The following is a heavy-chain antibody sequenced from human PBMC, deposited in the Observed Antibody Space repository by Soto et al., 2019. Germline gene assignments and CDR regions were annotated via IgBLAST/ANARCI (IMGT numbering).Heavy chain of an antibody. CDR2: IYSGGST. J-gene: IGHJ4*02. CDR1: GFSVSNNY. Sequence: EVQLVESGGGLIQPGGSLRLSCAASGFSVSNNYMTWVRQAPGKGLEWVSIIYSGGSTYYSESVKGRTTISRDTSKNIGFLQVNSLRAEETAVYYCARATRYFGSFDSWGQGTLVTVSS. CDR3: ARATRYFGSFDS. D-gene: IGHD3-16*01. V-gene: IGHV3-53*01.